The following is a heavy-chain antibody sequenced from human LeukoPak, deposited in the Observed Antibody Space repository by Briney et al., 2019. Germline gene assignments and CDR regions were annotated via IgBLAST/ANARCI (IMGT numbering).Heavy chain of an antibody. D-gene: IGHD3-9*01. V-gene: IGHV4-4*02. J-gene: IGHJ4*02. Sequence: SSETLSLTCAVSGGSISSSNWWSWVRQPPGKGLEWIGEIYHSGSTNYNPSLKSRVTISVDTSKNQFSLKLSSVTAADTAVYYCATGYLLPYFDYWGQGTLVTVSS. CDR2: IYHSGST. CDR3: ATGYLLPYFDY. CDR1: GGSISSSNW.